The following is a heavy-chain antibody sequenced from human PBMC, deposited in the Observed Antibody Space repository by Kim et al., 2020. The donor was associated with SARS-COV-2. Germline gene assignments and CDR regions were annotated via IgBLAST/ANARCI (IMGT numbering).Heavy chain of an antibody. CDR3: ARLRLYYYYGMDV. J-gene: IGHJ6*02. Sequence: TPPLKSRVTISVDTSKNQFSLKLSAVTAADTAVYYCARLRLYYYYGMDVWGQGTTVTVSS. D-gene: IGHD6-25*01. V-gene: IGHV4-34*01.